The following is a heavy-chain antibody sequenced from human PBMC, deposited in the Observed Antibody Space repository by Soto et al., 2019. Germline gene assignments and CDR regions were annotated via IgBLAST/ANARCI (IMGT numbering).Heavy chain of an antibody. CDR2: INHSGST. Sequence: SDTLSLTCAVDGGSFSGYYWSWIRQPPGKGLEWIGEINHSGSTNYNPSLKSRVTISVDTSKNQFSLELSSVTAADTAVYYCARVGNIFYYYYYMDVWGKGTTVTVSS. CDR3: ARVGNIFYYYYYMDV. CDR1: GGSFSGYY. D-gene: IGHD3-9*01. J-gene: IGHJ6*03. V-gene: IGHV4-34*01.